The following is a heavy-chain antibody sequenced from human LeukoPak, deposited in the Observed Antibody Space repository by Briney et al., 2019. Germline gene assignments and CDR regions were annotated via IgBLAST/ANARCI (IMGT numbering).Heavy chain of an antibody. CDR2: INPSGGST. D-gene: IGHD6-19*01. V-gene: IGHV1-46*01. J-gene: IGHJ6*03. Sequence: ASVKVSCKASRYTFTGYYMHWVRRAPGQGLEWMGIINPSGGSTSYAQKFQGRVTMTRDMSTSTVYMELSSLRSEDTAVYYCARQWLEPTYYYYYMDVWGKGTTVTVSS. CDR1: RYTFTGYY. CDR3: ARQWLEPTYYYYYMDV.